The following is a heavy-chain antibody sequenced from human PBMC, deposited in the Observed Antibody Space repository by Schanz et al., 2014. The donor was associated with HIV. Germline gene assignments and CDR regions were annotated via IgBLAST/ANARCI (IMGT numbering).Heavy chain of an antibody. Sequence: QVRLAQSGAEVKRPGASVTVSCMAVGSTFPDLDINWVRQAAGQGLEWMAWINPKSGNTGYARKFQGRVTVTINTSKRTIYMELRGLTSEDAAVYYCARAGLWYNSGDYYGSAFDVWGQGTTVTVSS. CDR1: GSTFPDLD. CDR3: ARAGLWYNSGDYYGSAFDV. CDR2: INPKSGNT. D-gene: IGHD3-3*01. V-gene: IGHV1-8*01. J-gene: IGHJ3*01.